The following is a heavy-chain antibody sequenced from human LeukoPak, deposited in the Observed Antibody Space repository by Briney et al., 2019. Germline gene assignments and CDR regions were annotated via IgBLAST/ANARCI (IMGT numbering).Heavy chain of an antibody. CDR3: ARVSLRRNYYYYYGMDV. V-gene: IGHV1-18*01. D-gene: IGHD3-16*01. Sequence: ASVKVSCKASGYTFTSYAMHWVRQAPGQGLEWMGWISAYNGNTNYAQKLQGRVTMTTDTSTSTAYMELSSLRSEDTAVYYCARVSLRRNYYYYYGMDVWGQGTTVTVSS. CDR1: GYTFTSYA. J-gene: IGHJ6*02. CDR2: ISAYNGNT.